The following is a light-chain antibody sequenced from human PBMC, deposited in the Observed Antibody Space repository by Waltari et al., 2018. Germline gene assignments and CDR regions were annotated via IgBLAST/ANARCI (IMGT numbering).Light chain of an antibody. CDR3: QVWDFSSDHWV. V-gene: IGLV3-21*02. CDR2: DDA. J-gene: IGLJ3*02. CDR1: NIEKKT. Sequence: SYVLTQPPSVSVAPVPPPGFPVGGNNIEKKTGPWYWQKPGQAPALVIKDDADRPSGIPERFSGSNSGNTATLTISRVEAGDEADYYCQVWDFSSDHWVFGGGTKLTVL.